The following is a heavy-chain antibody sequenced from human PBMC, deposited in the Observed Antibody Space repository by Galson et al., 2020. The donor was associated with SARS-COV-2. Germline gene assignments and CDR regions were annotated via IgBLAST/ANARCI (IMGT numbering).Heavy chain of an antibody. J-gene: IGHJ4*02. Sequence: RGSLRLSCEVSGFTFDDYGMSWVRQAPGKGLEWVSGISWNGGNIDYADSVKGRFTISRDNAKNSLFLQMNSLRAEDAALYYCARHGLDSSGFYYHFGDWGQGTLVTVSS. CDR2: ISWNGGNI. CDR3: ARHGLDSSGFYYHFGD. D-gene: IGHD3-22*01. V-gene: IGHV3-20*04. CDR1: GFTFDDYG.